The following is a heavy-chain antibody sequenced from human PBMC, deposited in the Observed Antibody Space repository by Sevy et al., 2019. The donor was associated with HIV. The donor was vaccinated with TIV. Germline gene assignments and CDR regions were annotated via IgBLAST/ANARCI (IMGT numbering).Heavy chain of an antibody. D-gene: IGHD3-3*02. CDR3: ATRKHCWSGYFYFDY. CDR2: IKSKTDGGKT. Sequence: EGSLRLSCAASGFTFSNAWMNWVRQAPGKGLEWVGRIKSKTDGGKTDYATPVKGRFTISRDDSKNTQYLQMNSLKTEDTAVYYCATRKHCWSGYFYFDYWGQGTLVTVSS. CDR1: GFTFSNAW. J-gene: IGHJ4*02. V-gene: IGHV3-15*01.